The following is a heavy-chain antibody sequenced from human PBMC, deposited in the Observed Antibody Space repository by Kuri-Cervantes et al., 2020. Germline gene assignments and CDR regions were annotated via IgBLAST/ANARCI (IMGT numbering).Heavy chain of an antibody. D-gene: IGHD6-13*01. CDR1: GFTFSDYG. J-gene: IGHJ5*02. V-gene: IGHV3-33*01. CDR2: TWYDGSNK. Sequence: GESLKISCVASGFTFSDYGMHWVRQAPGKGLEWVAVTWYDGSNKYYADSVKGRFAISRDNAKDSLYLQMNSLRAEDTAVYFCARGRSIAAPGHNWFDPWGQGTLVTVSS. CDR3: ARGRSIAAPGHNWFDP.